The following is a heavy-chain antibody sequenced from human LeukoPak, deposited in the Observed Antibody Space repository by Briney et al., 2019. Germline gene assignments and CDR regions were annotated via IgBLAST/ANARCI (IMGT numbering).Heavy chain of an antibody. D-gene: IGHD4-11*01. Sequence: GGSLRLSSAASGFTFSSYAMSWVRQAPGKGLEWVSAISGSGGSTYYADSVKGRFTISRDNSKNTLYLQMNSLRAEDTAVYYCAKDPYDYSNYGWFDPWGQGTLVTVSS. CDR1: GFTFSSYA. CDR3: AKDPYDYSNYGWFDP. V-gene: IGHV3-23*01. J-gene: IGHJ5*02. CDR2: ISGSGGST.